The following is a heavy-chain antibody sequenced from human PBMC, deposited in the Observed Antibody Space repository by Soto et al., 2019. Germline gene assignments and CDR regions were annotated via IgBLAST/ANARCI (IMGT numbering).Heavy chain of an antibody. CDR1: GFTFSSYS. Sequence: GGSLRLSCAASGFTFSSYSMNWVRQAPGKGLEWVSSISSSSSYIDFADSLKGRFTISRDDAKNSLYLQMNSLRAEDTAVYYCARGYYYDSSGYYEVDGLDVWGPGTTVTVSS. V-gene: IGHV3-21*01. D-gene: IGHD3-22*01. CDR3: ARGYYYDSSGYYEVDGLDV. J-gene: IGHJ6*02. CDR2: ISSSSSYI.